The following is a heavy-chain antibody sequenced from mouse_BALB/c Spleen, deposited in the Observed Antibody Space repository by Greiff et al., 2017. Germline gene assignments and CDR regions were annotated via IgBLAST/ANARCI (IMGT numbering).Heavy chain of an antibody. J-gene: IGHJ4*01. CDR1: GFSLTSYG. CDR3: ARRITTGYYYAMDY. D-gene: IGHD2-4*01. Sequence: QVQLQQSGPGLVQPSQSLSITCTVSGFSLTSYGVHWVRQSPGKGLEWRGVIWSGGSTDYNAAFLSRLSISKDNSKSQVFFKMNSLQANDTAIYYCARRITTGYYYAMDYWGQGTSVTVSS. V-gene: IGHV2-2*02. CDR2: IWSGGST.